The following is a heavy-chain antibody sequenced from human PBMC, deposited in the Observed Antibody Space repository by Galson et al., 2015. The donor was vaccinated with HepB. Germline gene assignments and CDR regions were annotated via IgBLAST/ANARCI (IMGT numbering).Heavy chain of an antibody. CDR1: GGTFSSYA. CDR3: ARARWLLHFDY. D-gene: IGHD5-12*01. CDR2: IIPILGIA. Sequence: SVKVSCKASGGTFSSYAISWVRQAPGQGLEWMGRIIPILGIANYAQKFQGRVTITADKSTSTAYMELSSLRSEDTAVYYCARARWLLHFDYWGQGTLVTVSS. V-gene: IGHV1-69*04. J-gene: IGHJ4*02.